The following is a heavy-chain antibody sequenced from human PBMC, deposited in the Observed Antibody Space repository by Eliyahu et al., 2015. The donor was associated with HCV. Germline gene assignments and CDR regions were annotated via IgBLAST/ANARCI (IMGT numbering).Heavy chain of an antibody. Sequence: EVQLVESGGGLVKPGGSLXLSCXGSGIXFSGXXHAVGPPGSREGTGMGLFSISTSSATIYYTDSVKGRFTISRDNAKNSLYLQMNSLRAEDTAIYYCVYCSSGHCLMAPRFGMDVWGQGTTVTVSS. CDR2: ISTSSATI. V-gene: IGHV3-21*01. D-gene: IGHD2-15*01. J-gene: IGHJ6*02. CDR3: VYCSSGHCLMAPRFGMDV. CDR1: GIXFSGXX.